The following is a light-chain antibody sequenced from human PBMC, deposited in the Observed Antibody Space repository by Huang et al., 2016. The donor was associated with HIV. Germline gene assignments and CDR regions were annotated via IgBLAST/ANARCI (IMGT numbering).Light chain of an antibody. CDR2: DAS. J-gene: IGKJ5*01. CDR3: QQYGSSPIT. Sequence: EIVLTQSPGTLSLSPGETATLSCRAGQSVDSNYLAWYQQPPGQAPRLLIHDASTRATGIPGRFSGSGSGTDFTLTISRLEPEDFAVYYCQQYGSSPITFGQGTRLEIK. V-gene: IGKV3-20*01. CDR1: QSVDSNY.